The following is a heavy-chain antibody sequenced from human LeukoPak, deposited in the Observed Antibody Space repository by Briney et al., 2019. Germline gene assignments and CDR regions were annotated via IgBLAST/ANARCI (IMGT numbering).Heavy chain of an antibody. J-gene: IGHJ4*02. D-gene: IGHD2-15*01. CDR3: AKLHLGSPAAFDY. CDR1: GFTFSSYG. Sequence: GRSLRLSCAASGFTFSSYGMHWVRQAPGKGLEWVAVISYDGSNKYYADSVKGRFTISRDNSKNTLYLQMNSLRAEDTAVYYCAKLHLGSPAAFDYWGQGTLVTVSS. CDR2: ISYDGSNK. V-gene: IGHV3-30*18.